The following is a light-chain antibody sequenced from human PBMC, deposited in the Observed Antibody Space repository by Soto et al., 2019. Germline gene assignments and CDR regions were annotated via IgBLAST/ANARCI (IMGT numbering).Light chain of an antibody. CDR1: QSISIW. J-gene: IGKJ1*01. CDR2: KAS. Sequence: DSRIRQSPSTVSASVGDRVTLTCRASQSISIWLAWYQQKPGKAPNLLIYKASTLQTGVPSRFTGSGSGTDFTLTISSLQPDDFATYYCQQYNTFSTFGQGTKVEMK. V-gene: IGKV1-5*03. CDR3: QQYNTFST.